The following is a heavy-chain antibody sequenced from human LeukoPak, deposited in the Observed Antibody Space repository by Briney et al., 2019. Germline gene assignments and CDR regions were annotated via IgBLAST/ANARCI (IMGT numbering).Heavy chain of an antibody. CDR2: ISYDGSNK. D-gene: IGHD4-17*01. J-gene: IGHJ4*02. CDR3: AKDHYGDYPDY. CDR1: GFTFSGFW. Sequence: PGGSLRLSCAVSGFTFSGFWMSWSRQAPGKGLEWVAVISYDGSNKYYADSVKGRFTISRDNSKNTLYLQMNSLRAEDTAVYYCAKDHYGDYPDYWGQGTLVTVSS. V-gene: IGHV3-30*18.